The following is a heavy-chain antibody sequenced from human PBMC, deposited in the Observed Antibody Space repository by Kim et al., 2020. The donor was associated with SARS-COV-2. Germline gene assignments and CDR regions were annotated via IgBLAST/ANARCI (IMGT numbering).Heavy chain of an antibody. CDR3: ATDPQLGGD. Sequence: ASVKVSCKASGYTFINYSINWVRQAPGKGLEWMGGINTHTGKPTYAQGFAGSFVFSADTSVETTYLQMSGLKSEDTGVYYCATDPQLGGDWGQGTRVTGS. V-gene: IGHV7-4-1*02. D-gene: IGHD3-16*01. CDR1: GYTFINYS. CDR2: INTHTGKP. J-gene: IGHJ4*02.